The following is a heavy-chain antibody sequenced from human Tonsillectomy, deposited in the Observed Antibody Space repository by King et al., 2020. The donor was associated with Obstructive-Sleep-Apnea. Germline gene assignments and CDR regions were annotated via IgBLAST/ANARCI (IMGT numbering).Heavy chain of an antibody. CDR3: VKASDWDFGS. D-gene: IGHD3-9*01. CDR2: IYYRGNT. Sequence: QLQESGPGLVKPSQTLSLTCTVSGVSISSGGNYWTWIRQHPGKGLEWIGYIYYRGNTYYNSSLKSQLMISLDTSKNQFSLNLRSVTAADTAVYYCVKASDWDFGSWGQGTLVTVSS. J-gene: IGHJ4*02. V-gene: IGHV4-31*01. CDR1: GVSISSGGNY.